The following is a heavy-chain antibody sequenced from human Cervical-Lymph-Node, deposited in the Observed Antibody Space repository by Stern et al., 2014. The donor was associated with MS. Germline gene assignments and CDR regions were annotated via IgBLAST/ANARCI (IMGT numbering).Heavy chain of an antibody. CDR2: IYYRGTT. Sequence: VQLEESGPGLLRPSETLSLTCTVSGASLTSHFWSWIRQPPGKGLEWIGYIYYRGTTNYNASLKGRVAISINTSKTQFSLRLSSVTAADTAVYYCARATDLWGQGILVTVSS. V-gene: IGHV4-59*11. CDR3: ARATDL. CDR1: GASLTSHF. J-gene: IGHJ5*02.